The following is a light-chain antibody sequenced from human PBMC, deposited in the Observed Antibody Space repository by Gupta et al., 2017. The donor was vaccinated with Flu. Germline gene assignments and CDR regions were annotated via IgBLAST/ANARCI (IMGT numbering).Light chain of an antibody. CDR1: QGVDNY. CDR2: NAS. V-gene: IGKV1-9*01. J-gene: IGKJ4*01. CDR3: QQGDRYPLT. Sequence: PAFLSASVEDRVTITCRASQGVDNYLAWYQKTPGKVPHLLIYNASTVENGVPSRFSGSGSGTEFILTISSRQPEDSANYYSQQGDRYPLTFGGGTKVEI.